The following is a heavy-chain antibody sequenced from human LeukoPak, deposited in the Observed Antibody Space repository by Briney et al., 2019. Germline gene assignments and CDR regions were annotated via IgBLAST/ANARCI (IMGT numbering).Heavy chain of an antibody. CDR3: ARDAQGWSSGCYAY. CDR2: ISSSSSYI. CDR1: GFTFSSYS. J-gene: IGHJ4*02. Sequence: GGSLRLSCAASGFTFSSYSMHWVRQSPGKGLEWVSSISSSSSYIYYADSVKGRFTISRDNAKNSLYLQMNSLRAEDTAVYYCARDAQGWSSGCYAYWGQGTLVTVSS. D-gene: IGHD6-19*01. V-gene: IGHV3-21*01.